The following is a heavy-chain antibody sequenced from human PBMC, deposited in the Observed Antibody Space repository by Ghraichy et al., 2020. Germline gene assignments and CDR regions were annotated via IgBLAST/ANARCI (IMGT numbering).Heavy chain of an antibody. CDR1: GYTFTSYG. CDR3: ARHGGGGYCSSTSCSYYNWFDP. D-gene: IGHD2-2*01. J-gene: IGHJ5*02. CDR2: ISAYNGNT. Sequence: ASVKVSCKASGYTFTSYGISWVRQAPGQGLEWMGWISAYNGNTNYAQKLQGRVTMTTDTSTSTAYMELRSLRSDDTAVYYCARHGGGGYCSSTSCSYYNWFDPWGQRSVVTVSS. V-gene: IGHV1-18*04.